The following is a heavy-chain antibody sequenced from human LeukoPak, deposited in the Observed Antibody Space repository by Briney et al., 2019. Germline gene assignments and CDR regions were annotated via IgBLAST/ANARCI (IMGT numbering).Heavy chain of an antibody. J-gene: IGHJ6*04. CDR3: ARADGDGGYYYYYGMDV. D-gene: IGHD4-17*01. Sequence: GGSLRLSCAASEFTFSRYWMSWVRQAPGKGLEWVANIKQDGSEKYYVDSVKGRFTISRDNAKNSLYLQMNSLRAEDTAVYYCARADGDGGYYYYYGMDVWGKGPTVTVSS. CDR1: EFTFSRYW. V-gene: IGHV3-7*03. CDR2: IKQDGSEK.